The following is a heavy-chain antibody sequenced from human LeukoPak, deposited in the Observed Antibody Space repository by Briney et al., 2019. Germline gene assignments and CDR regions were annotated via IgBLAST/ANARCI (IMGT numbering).Heavy chain of an antibody. CDR2: IIPIFGTA. V-gene: IGHV1-69*13. D-gene: IGHD3-22*01. CDR3: ARESYYYDSSGYYPMGYFDY. J-gene: IGHJ4*02. Sequence: GASVKVSCKASGGTFSSYAISWVRQAPGQGLEWMGGIIPIFGTANYAQKFQGRVTITADESTSTAYMELSSLRSEDTAVYYCARESYYYDSSGYYPMGYFDYWGQGTLVTVSS. CDR1: GGTFSSYA.